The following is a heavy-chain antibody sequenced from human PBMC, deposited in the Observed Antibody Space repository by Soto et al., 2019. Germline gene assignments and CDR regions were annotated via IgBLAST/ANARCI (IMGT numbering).Heavy chain of an antibody. CDR3: AKTRGYPYYFDY. CDR2: ISGDGATT. Sequence: TGGSLRLSCAASGFTFSSYAMSWVRQAPGKGLEWVSAISGDGATTYYADSVKGRLTISRDNSKNTLYLQMNSLRAEDTAVYYCAKTRGYPYYFDYWGQGTLVTVSS. J-gene: IGHJ4*02. CDR1: GFTFSSYA. D-gene: IGHD5-12*01. V-gene: IGHV3-23*01.